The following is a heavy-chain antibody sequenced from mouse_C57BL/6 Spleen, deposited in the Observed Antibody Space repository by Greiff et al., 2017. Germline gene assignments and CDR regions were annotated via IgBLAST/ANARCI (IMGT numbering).Heavy chain of an antibody. Sequence: EVQLVESGGGLVKPGGSLKLSCAASGFTFSDYGMHWVRQAPEKGLEWVAYISSGSSTIYYADTVKGRFTISRDNAKNTLFLQMTSLRSEDTAMYYCARTGYYGSSYYWYFDVWGTGTTVTVSS. J-gene: IGHJ1*03. D-gene: IGHD1-1*01. CDR1: GFTFSDYG. V-gene: IGHV5-17*01. CDR2: ISSGSSTI. CDR3: ARTGYYGSSYYWYFDV.